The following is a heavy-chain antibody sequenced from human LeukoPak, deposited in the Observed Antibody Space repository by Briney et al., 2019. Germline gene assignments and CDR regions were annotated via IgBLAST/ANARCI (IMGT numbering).Heavy chain of an antibody. CDR1: GFTFSSYW. Sequence: SGGALRLSCAASGFTFSSYWMSWVRQAAGKGLEWVANIKQDGSEKYYVDSVKGRFTISRDNAKNSLYLQMNSLRAEDTAVYYCARDYYYGSGSFPLYWGQGTLVTVSS. D-gene: IGHD3-10*01. CDR3: ARDYYYGSGSFPLY. V-gene: IGHV3-7*01. J-gene: IGHJ4*02. CDR2: IKQDGSEK.